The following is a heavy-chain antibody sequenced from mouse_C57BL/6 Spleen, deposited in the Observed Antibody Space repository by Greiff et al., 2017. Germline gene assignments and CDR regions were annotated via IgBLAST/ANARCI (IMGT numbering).Heavy chain of an antibody. J-gene: IGHJ3*01. CDR3: ARWGGYDAWFAY. D-gene: IGHD2-2*01. Sequence: QVQLQQPGAELVKPGASVKMSCKASGYTFTSYWITWVKQRPGQGLEWIGDIYPGSGSTNYNEKFKSKATLTVDTSSSTAYMQLSSLTSEDSAVYDCARWGGYDAWFAYWGQGTLVTVSA. CDR2: IYPGSGST. V-gene: IGHV1-55*01. CDR1: GYTFTSYW.